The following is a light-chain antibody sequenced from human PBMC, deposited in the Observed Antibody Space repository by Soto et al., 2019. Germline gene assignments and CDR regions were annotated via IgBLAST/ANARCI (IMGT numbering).Light chain of an antibody. Sequence: DIQMTQSPSTLSASVGDRVTITCRASQSISSWLACYQQRPGKAPKLLIYKASKLESGVPPRFSGYRSGSEFTLTISSLQPNASSTYYCQQYNDNWTFGYGTKVEIK. CDR3: QQYNDNWT. V-gene: IGKV1-5*03. J-gene: IGKJ1*01. CDR1: QSISSW. CDR2: KAS.